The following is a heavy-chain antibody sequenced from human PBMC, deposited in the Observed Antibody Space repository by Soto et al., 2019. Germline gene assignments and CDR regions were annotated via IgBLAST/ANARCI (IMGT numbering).Heavy chain of an antibody. J-gene: IGHJ3*02. D-gene: IGHD3-22*01. CDR2: VYYTGST. CDR3: ARTYDGSGPNSGGYAFDI. Sequence: SETLSLTCTVSGDSVATSSYYWCWIRQTPGRGLEWIGTVYYTGSTYYNPSLNNRVTISVDTSRNQFSLKLSSVTAADTAVYYCARTYDGSGPNSGGYAFDIWGQGTMVTVSS. V-gene: IGHV4-39*01. CDR1: GDSVATSSYY.